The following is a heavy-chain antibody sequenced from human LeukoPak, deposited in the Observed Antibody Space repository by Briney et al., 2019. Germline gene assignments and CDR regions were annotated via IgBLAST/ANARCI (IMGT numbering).Heavy chain of an antibody. V-gene: IGHV3-23*01. CDR1: GFAFSSYA. CDR2: ISGSGGST. D-gene: IGHD3-10*01. J-gene: IGHJ4*02. Sequence: GGSLRLSCAASGFAFSSYAMSWVRQAPGKGLEWVSAISGSGGSTYHADSVKGRFTISRDNVKNSLYLQLNSLGVEDTAVYYCASNYGSGNYYRDYWGQGTLVTVSS. CDR3: ASNYGSGNYYRDY.